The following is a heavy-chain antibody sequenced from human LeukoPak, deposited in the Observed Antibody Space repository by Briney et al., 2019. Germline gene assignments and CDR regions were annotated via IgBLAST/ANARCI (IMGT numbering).Heavy chain of an antibody. J-gene: IGHJ6*03. D-gene: IGHD6-19*01. V-gene: IGHV3-30*02. CDR1: GFTFSSYG. CDR3: AKTVAGTGLWNYYYYYMDV. Sequence: PGGSLRLSCAASGFTFSSYGMHWVRQAPGKGLEWVAFIRYDGSNKYYADSVKGRFTISRDNSKNTLYLQMNSLRAEDTAVYYCAKTVAGTGLWNYYYYYMDVWGKGTTVTISS. CDR2: IRYDGSNK.